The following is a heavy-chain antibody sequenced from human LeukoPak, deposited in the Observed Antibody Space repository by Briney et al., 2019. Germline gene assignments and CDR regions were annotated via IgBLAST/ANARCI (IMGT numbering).Heavy chain of an antibody. J-gene: IGHJ6*02. D-gene: IGHD5-12*01. CDR2: ITNDGSST. Sequence: GGSLRLSCAASGLTFSSHWMHWVRQAPGKGLVWVSRITNDGSSTTYADSVKGRFTISRDNSKNTLYLQMNSLRAEDTAVYYCASGYGEYYYYGMDVWGQGTTVTVSS. CDR1: GLTFSSHW. V-gene: IGHV3-74*01. CDR3: ASGYGEYYYYGMDV.